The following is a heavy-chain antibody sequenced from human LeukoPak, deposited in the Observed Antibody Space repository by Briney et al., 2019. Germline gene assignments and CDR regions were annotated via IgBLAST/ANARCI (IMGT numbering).Heavy chain of an antibody. CDR3: ARGLGSSTSRHTFDI. CDR1: RFSFSNYV. J-gene: IGHJ3*02. Sequence: GGSLRLSCAASRFSFSNYVMSWVRQAPGKGLEWVSAISGSGGSTYFADSVKGRFTISRDNSKHTLYLQMNSLSAEDTAIYYCARGLGSSTSRHTFDIWGQGTMVTVSS. D-gene: IGHD2-2*01. V-gene: IGHV3-23*01. CDR2: ISGSGGST.